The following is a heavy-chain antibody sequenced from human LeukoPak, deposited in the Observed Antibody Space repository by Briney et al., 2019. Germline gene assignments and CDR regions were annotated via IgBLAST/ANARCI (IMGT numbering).Heavy chain of an antibody. CDR3: ARVYYDYVWGSYRYCNFDY. J-gene: IGHJ4*02. CDR2: IKQDGSEK. Sequence: GGSLRLSCAASGFSFSGSGMHWVRQAPGKGLERVANIKQDGSEKYYVDSVKGRFTISRDNAKNSLYLQMNSLRAEDTAVYYCARVYYDYVWGSYRYCNFDYWGQGTLVTVSS. D-gene: IGHD3-16*02. V-gene: IGHV3-7*04. CDR1: GFSFSGSG.